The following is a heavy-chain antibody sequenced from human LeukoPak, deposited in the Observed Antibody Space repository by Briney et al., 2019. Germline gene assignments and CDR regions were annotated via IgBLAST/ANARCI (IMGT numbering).Heavy chain of an antibody. CDR2: IYTIGST. Sequence: SETLSLTCTVSGGSISSYFWSWIRQPAGKRLEWIGRIYTIGSTNYNPSLKSRVIMSVDTSKNQFSLKLTSVTAADTAVYYCARDSGGYNLYFDLWGRGTLVTASS. CDR1: GGSISSYF. V-gene: IGHV4-4*07. CDR3: ARDSGGYNLYFDL. J-gene: IGHJ2*01. D-gene: IGHD5-24*01.